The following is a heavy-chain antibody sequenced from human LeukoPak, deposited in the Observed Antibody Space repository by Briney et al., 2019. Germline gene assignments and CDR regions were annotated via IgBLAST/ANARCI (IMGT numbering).Heavy chain of an antibody. Sequence: GESLKISCKGSGYSFTSYWIGWVRQMPGKGLEWMGIIYPGDSDTRYSPSFQGQVTISADKSTSTAYMELSSLRSEDTAVYYCARLIAVARNWFDPWGQGTLVTVSS. CDR1: GYSFTSYW. J-gene: IGHJ5*02. D-gene: IGHD6-19*01. CDR2: IYPGDSDT. CDR3: ARLIAVARNWFDP. V-gene: IGHV5-51*01.